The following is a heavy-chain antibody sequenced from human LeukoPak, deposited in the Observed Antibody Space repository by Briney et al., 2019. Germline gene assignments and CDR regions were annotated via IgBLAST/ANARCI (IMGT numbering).Heavy chain of an antibody. V-gene: IGHV3-64D*06. CDR3: AKALKGFDY. CDR2: ISSNGGNT. J-gene: IGHJ4*02. Sequence: PGGSLRLSCSASGFTFSSYAMRWVRQAPGKGLEYVSAISSNGGNTYYTDSVKGRFTISRDNSKNTLYLQMSSLRAEDTAVYYCAKALKGFDYWGQGTLVTVSS. CDR1: GFTFSSYA.